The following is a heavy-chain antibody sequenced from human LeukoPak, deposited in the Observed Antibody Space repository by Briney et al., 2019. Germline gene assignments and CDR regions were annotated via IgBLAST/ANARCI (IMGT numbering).Heavy chain of an antibody. V-gene: IGHV3-9*01. CDR1: GFTFDDYA. CDR3: TKDDSSSMVRGVVLDY. CDR2: ISWNSGSI. Sequence: GGSLRLSCAASGFTFDDYAMHWVRQAPGKGLEWVSGISWNSGSIGYADSVKGRFTISRDNAKNSLYLQMNSLRAEDTALYYCTKDDSSSMVRGVVLDYWGQGTLVTVSS. J-gene: IGHJ4*02. D-gene: IGHD3-10*01.